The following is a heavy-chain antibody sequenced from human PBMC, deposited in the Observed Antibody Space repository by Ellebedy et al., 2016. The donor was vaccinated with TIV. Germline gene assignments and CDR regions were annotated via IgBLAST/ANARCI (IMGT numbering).Heavy chain of an antibody. CDR2: ISYDGSNK. CDR1: GFTFSSYA. J-gene: IGHJ6*02. V-gene: IGHV3-30*01. CDR3: ARGGSGSYPIWDYYYYYGMDA. Sequence: PGGSLRLSCAASGFTFSSYAMHWVRQAPGKGLEWVAVISYDGSNKYYADSVKGRFTISRDNSKNTLYLQMNSLRAEDTAVYYCARGGSGSYPIWDYYYYYGMDAWGQGTTVTVSS. D-gene: IGHD3-10*01.